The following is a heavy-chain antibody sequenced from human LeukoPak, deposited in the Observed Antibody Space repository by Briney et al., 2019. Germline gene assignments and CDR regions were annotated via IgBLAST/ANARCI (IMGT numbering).Heavy chain of an antibody. Sequence: PSETLSLTCTVSGGSISSYYWSWIRQPPGKGLEWIGYIYYSGTTNYNPSLKSRVTISVDTSKNQFSLRLSSVTAADTAVYYCAGERRDVYKVYFDYWGQGTLVTVSS. V-gene: IGHV4-59*01. J-gene: IGHJ4*02. CDR3: AGERRDVYKVYFDY. CDR1: GGSISSYY. CDR2: IYYSGTT. D-gene: IGHD5-24*01.